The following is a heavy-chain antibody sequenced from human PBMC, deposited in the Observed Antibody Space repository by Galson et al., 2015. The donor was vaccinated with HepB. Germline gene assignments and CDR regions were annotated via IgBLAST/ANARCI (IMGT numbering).Heavy chain of an antibody. D-gene: IGHD3/OR15-3a*01. CDR3: TTLRTGYTYYFDY. J-gene: IGHJ4*02. Sequence: SLRLSCAASGFTFSNAWMSWVRQAPGKGLEWVGRIKSKTDGGTTDYAAPVKGGFTISRDDSKNTLYLQMNSLKTEDTAVYYCTTLRTGYTYYFDYWGQGTLVTVSS. CDR2: IKSKTDGGTT. CDR1: GFTFSNAW. V-gene: IGHV3-15*01.